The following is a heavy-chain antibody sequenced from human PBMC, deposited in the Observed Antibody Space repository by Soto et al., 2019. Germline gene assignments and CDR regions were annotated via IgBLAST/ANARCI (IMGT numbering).Heavy chain of an antibody. CDR1: GYTFTSYG. Sequence: QVQLVQSGAEVKKPGASVKVSCKASGYTFTSYGISWVRQAPGQGLEWMGWISAYNGNTNYAQKLQGRVTMTTDTSTSTAYMELRGLRSDDTAVYYCAGEIFSYGPGEYYCGMDVWGQGTTVTVSS. J-gene: IGHJ6*02. V-gene: IGHV1-18*01. CDR3: AGEIFSYGPGEYYCGMDV. CDR2: ISAYNGNT. D-gene: IGHD5-18*01.